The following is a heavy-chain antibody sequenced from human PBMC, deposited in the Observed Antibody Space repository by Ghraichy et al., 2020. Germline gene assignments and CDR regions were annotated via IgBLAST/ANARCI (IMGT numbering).Heavy chain of an antibody. CDR3: ARASNSSSSAFDI. Sequence: LSLTCAASGFTFSSYSMNWVRQAPGKGLEWVSSISSSSSYIYYADSVKGRFTISRDNAKNSLYLQMNSLRAEDTAVYYCARASNSSSSAFDIWGQGTMVTVSS. D-gene: IGHD6-6*01. V-gene: IGHV3-21*01. CDR2: ISSSSSYI. J-gene: IGHJ3*02. CDR1: GFTFSSYS.